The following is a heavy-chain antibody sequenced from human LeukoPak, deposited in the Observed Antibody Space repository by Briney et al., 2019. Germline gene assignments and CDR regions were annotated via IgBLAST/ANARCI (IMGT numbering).Heavy chain of an antibody. D-gene: IGHD3-10*01. V-gene: IGHV1-46*01. CDR2: INPSGGST. CDR3: AGDHDYYGSGLDYYGMDV. Sequence: ASVKVSCKASGYTFTSYYMHWVRQAPGQGLEWMGIINPSGGSTTYAQKFQGRVTMTRDTSTSTVYMELSSLRSEDTTVYYCAGDHDYYGSGLDYYGMDVWGKGTTVTVSS. CDR1: GYTFTSYY. J-gene: IGHJ6*04.